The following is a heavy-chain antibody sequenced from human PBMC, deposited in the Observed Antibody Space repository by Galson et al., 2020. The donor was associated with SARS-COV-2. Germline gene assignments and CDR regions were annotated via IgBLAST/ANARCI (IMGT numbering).Heavy chain of an antibody. J-gene: IGHJ5*02. Sequence: SETLSLTCAVSGGSISSSNWWSWVRQPPGKGLEWIGEIYHSGSTNYNPSLKSRVTISVDKSKNQFSLKLSSVTAADTAVYYCARVDYDSSGLRWFDPWGQGTLVTVSS. CDR2: IYHSGST. CDR3: ARVDYDSSGLRWFDP. V-gene: IGHV4-4*02. D-gene: IGHD3-22*01. CDR1: GGSISSSNW.